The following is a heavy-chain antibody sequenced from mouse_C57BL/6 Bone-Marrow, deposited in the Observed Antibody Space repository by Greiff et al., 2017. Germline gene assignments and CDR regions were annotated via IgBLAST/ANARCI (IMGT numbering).Heavy chain of an antibody. J-gene: IGHJ2*01. Sequence: EVQLQQSGAELVRPGASVKLSCTASGFNIKDDYIHWVKQRPEQGLEWIGWIDPEIGDTEYASKFQGKATITSDTSSNTAYLKLSSLTSEDTAVEYCASFDGNYFDVWGQGTPLTVAA. CDR3: ASFDGNYFDV. CDR1: GFNIKDDY. D-gene: IGHD2-3*01. V-gene: IGHV14-4*01. CDR2: IDPEIGDT.